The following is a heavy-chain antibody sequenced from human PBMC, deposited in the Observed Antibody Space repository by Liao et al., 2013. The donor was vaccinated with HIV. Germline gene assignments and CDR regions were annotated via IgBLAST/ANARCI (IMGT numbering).Heavy chain of an antibody. J-gene: IGHJ4*02. CDR1: GGSFSGNF. D-gene: IGHD3-22*01. CDR2: INHSGST. CDR3: AREGLGSSGYYYWDY. V-gene: IGHV4-34*01. Sequence: QVQLQQWGAGLLKPSETLSLTCAVYGGSFSGNFWSWIRQPPGKGLEWIGEINHSGSTNYNPSLKSRVTISVDTSKNQFSLKLSSVTAADTAVYYCAREGLGSSGYYYWDYWGQGTLVTVSS.